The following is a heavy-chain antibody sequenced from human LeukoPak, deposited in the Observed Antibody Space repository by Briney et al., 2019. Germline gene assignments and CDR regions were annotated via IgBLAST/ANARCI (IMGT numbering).Heavy chain of an antibody. CDR3: ARDRGPHYYDSSGYNFDY. CDR2: ISAYNGNT. D-gene: IGHD3-22*01. V-gene: IGHV1-18*01. Sequence: PGASVKVSCKASGYTFIRYGIIWVRRALGQRLEWMGWISAYNGNTNYAQKLQGRVTMTTDTSTSTAYMELRSLRSDDTAVYYCARDRGPHYYDSSGYNFDYWGQGTLVTVSS. CDR1: GYTFIRYG. J-gene: IGHJ4*02.